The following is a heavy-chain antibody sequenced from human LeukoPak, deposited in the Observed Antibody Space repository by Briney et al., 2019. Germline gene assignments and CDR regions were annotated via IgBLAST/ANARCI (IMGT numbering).Heavy chain of an antibody. D-gene: IGHD6-19*01. Sequence: ASVKVSCKASGYTFTSYGISWVRQAPGQGLEWMGWISAYNGYTNYAQNFQGRVTMTTDASTSTAYMELSSLRSEDTAVYYCATEGSGITVAGINYYYYGMDVWGQGTTVTVSS. CDR2: ISAYNGYT. J-gene: IGHJ6*02. CDR3: ATEGSGITVAGINYYYYGMDV. V-gene: IGHV1-18*01. CDR1: GYTFTSYG.